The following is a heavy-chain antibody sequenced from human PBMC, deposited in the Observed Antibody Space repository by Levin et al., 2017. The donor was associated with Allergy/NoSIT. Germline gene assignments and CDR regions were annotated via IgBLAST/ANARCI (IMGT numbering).Heavy chain of an antibody. D-gene: IGHD2-2*01. Sequence: PSETLSLTCTVSGGSISSYYWSWIRQPPGKGLEWIGYIYYSGSTNYNPSLKSRVTISVDTSKNQFSLKLSSVTAADTAVYYCARDRGYCSSTSCEYYYYYYGMDVWGQGTTVTVSS. V-gene: IGHV4-59*01. J-gene: IGHJ6*02. CDR1: GGSISSYY. CDR2: IYYSGST. CDR3: ARDRGYCSSTSCEYYYYYYGMDV.